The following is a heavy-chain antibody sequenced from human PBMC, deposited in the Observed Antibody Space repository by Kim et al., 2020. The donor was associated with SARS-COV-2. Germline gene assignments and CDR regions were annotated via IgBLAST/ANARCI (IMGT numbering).Heavy chain of an antibody. V-gene: IGHV3-23*01. D-gene: IGHD2-15*01. CDR1: GFTFSSYA. CDR3: AKLFVVAGQGSGAFDI. J-gene: IGHJ3*02. Sequence: GGSLRLSCAASGFTFSSYAMSWVRQAPGKGLEWVSAISGSVGSTYYADSVKVRFTISRDNTKNTLYLQLNSLRAEDTAVYYCAKLFVVAGQGSGAFDICGQGTMVTVSS. CDR2: ISGSVGST.